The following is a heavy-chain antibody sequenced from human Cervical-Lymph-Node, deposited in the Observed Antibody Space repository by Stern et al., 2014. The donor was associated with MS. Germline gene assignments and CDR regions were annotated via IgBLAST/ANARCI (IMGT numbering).Heavy chain of an antibody. D-gene: IGHD1-7*01. Sequence: QVQLQESGPGLVKPSQTLSLSCSVSGGSISSGAIYWSRIRQSPGKGLEWIGYIYHSGSTLYNPSLQSRVSISLDTSKNHFYLKMNSVTAADTAVYFCARNRMTGTTYLDYWGQGTLVTVSS. CDR1: GGSISSGAIY. V-gene: IGHV4-31*03. CDR2: IYHSGST. CDR3: ARNRMTGTTYLDY. J-gene: IGHJ4*02.